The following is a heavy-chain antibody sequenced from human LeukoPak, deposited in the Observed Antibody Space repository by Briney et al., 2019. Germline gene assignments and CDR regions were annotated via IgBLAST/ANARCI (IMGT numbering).Heavy chain of an antibody. CDR1: GFTFSRYA. CDR3: ARDYATDTDMV. V-gene: IGHV3-30-3*01. J-gene: IGHJ4*02. CDR2: ISSDGANK. D-gene: IGHD5-18*01. Sequence: SGGSLRLFCAASGFTFSRYAMHWVRQAPGKGLEWVAVISSDGANKYNADSVQGRFTISRDNAKSTLSLQMNSLRPEDTAVYYCARDYATDTDMVWGQGTLVTVSS.